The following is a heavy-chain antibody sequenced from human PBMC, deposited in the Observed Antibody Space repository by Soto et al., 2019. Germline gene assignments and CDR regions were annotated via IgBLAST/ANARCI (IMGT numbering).Heavy chain of an antibody. CDR3: ARESHDILTGPPWVWYFDL. Sequence: QVQLQQWGAGPLRPLETLSLTCGVSGGSFSGYYWAWIRQSPGQGLEWIGEINDRGSINYNPSLKSRVRISVDTSKNHSSLNLRSVTAADTAVYYCARESHDILTGPPWVWYFDLWGRGTLVTVSS. D-gene: IGHD3-9*01. V-gene: IGHV4-34*01. J-gene: IGHJ2*01. CDR2: INDRGSI. CDR1: GGSFSGYY.